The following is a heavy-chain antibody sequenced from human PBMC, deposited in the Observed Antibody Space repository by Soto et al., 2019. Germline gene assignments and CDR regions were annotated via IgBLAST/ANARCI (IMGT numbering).Heavy chain of an antibody. CDR1: GGSISSSSYY. V-gene: IGHV4-39*01. Sequence: PAETLSLTCTVSGGSISSSSYYWGWIRQPPGKGLEWIGSIYYSGSTYYNPSLKSRVTISVDTSKNQFSLKLSSVTAADTAVYYCARHDTPYYDILTGLPSNWFDPWGQGTLVTVSS. D-gene: IGHD3-9*01. J-gene: IGHJ5*02. CDR2: IYYSGST. CDR3: ARHDTPYYDILTGLPSNWFDP.